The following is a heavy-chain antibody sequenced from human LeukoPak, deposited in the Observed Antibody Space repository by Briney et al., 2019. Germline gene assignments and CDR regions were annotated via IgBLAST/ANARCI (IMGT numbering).Heavy chain of an antibody. V-gene: IGHV1-2*02. CDR1: GYTFTDYY. J-gene: IGHJ4*02. CDR3: ARDFYGLGTYYSGY. CDR2: INPNTGGT. Sequence: ASVKVSCKASGYTFTDYYIHWVRQAPGQGPEWMGWINPNTGGTNYAQKFRGRVTMSSDTSMSTVYMELSSLRSDDTAVYYCARDFYGLGTYYSGYWGQGTPVTVSS. D-gene: IGHD3-10*01.